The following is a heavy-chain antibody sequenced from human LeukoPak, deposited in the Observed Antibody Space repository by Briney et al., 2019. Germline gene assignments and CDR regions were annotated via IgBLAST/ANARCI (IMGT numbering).Heavy chain of an antibody. J-gene: IGHJ4*02. D-gene: IGHD3-16*02. CDR3: ARDLMITFGGVIVIADY. Sequence: GGSLRLSCAASGFTFSSYWMSWVRQAPGKGLEWVANIKQDGSEKYYVDSVKGRFTISRDNAKNSLYLQMNSLRAEDTAVYYCARDLMITFGGVIVIADYWGQGTLVTVSS. V-gene: IGHV3-7*01. CDR1: GFTFSSYW. CDR2: IKQDGSEK.